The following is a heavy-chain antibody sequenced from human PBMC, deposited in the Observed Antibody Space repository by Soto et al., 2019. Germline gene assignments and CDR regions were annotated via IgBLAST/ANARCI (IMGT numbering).Heavy chain of an antibody. D-gene: IGHD2-8*01. V-gene: IGHV4-31*03. CDR1: GGSISSGGYY. Sequence: SETLSLTCTVSGGSISSGGYYWSWIRQHPGKGLEWIGYIYYSGSTYYNPSLKSRVTISVDTSKNQFSLKLSSVTAADTAVYYCARSCPYCTNGVCSFRPHCSWFDPWGQGTLVTVSS. J-gene: IGHJ5*02. CDR3: ARSCPYCTNGVCSFRPHCSWFDP. CDR2: IYYSGST.